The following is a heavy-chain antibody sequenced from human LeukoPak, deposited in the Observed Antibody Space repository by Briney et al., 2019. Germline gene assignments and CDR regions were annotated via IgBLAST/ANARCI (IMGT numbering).Heavy chain of an antibody. D-gene: IGHD3-22*01. CDR2: MNPNSGNT. CDR3: ARGSGTNYYDSSGYYHPEDY. J-gene: IGHJ4*02. Sequence: ASVKVYCKASGYTFTSYDINWVRQATGQGLEWMGWMNPNSGNTGYAQKFQGRVTMTRNTSISTAYMELSSLRSEDTAVYYCARGSGTNYYDSSGYYHPEDYWGQGTLVTVSS. V-gene: IGHV1-8*01. CDR1: GYTFTSYD.